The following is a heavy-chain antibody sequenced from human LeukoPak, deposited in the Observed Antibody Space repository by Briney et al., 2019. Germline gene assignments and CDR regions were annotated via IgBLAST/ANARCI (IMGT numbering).Heavy chain of an antibody. J-gene: IGHJ3*02. D-gene: IGHD3-16*02. Sequence: PSETLSLTCAVYGGSFSGYYRSWIRQPPGKGLEWIGEINHSGSTNYNPSLKSRVTISVDTSKNQFSLKLSSVTAADTAVYYCARGQYMITFGGVIARSAFDIWGQGTMVTVSS. V-gene: IGHV4-34*01. CDR3: ARGQYMITFGGVIARSAFDI. CDR1: GGSFSGYY. CDR2: INHSGST.